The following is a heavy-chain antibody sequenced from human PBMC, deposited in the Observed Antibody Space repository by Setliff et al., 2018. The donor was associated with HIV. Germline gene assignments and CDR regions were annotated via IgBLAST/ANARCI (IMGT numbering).Heavy chain of an antibody. Sequence: ASVKVSCKASGYTFTSYGISWVRQAPGQGLEWMGWISAYNGNTNYTQKLQGRVTMTTDTSTSTAYMELRSLRSDDTAVYYCARDGAPYYYGSGRWGGYWGQGTLVTVSS. D-gene: IGHD3-10*01. CDR2: ISAYNGNT. J-gene: IGHJ4*02. CDR1: GYTFTSYG. CDR3: ARDGAPYYYGSGRWGGY. V-gene: IGHV1-18*01.